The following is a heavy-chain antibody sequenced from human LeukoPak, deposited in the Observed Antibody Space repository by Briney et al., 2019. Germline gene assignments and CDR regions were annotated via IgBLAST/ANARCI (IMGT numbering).Heavy chain of an antibody. CDR2: IHYSGST. V-gene: IGHV4-39*07. D-gene: IGHD3-10*01. J-gene: IGHJ4*02. CDR1: GGSISSSSYY. Sequence: SETLSLTCTVSGGSISSSSYYWGWIRQPPGKGLEWIGSIHYSGSTYYNPSLKSRVTISVDTSKNQFSLKLSSVTAADTAVYYCARENHYYGSGRQLDYWGQGTLVTVSS. CDR3: ARENHYYGSGRQLDY.